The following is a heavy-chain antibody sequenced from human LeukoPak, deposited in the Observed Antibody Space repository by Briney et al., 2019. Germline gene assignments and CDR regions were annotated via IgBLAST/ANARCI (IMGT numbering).Heavy chain of an antibody. CDR1: GYSISSGYY. CDR2: IYHSGST. J-gene: IGHJ4*02. Sequence: SETLSLTCTVSGYSISSGYYWGWIRQPPGKGLEWIGSIYHSGSTYYNPSLKSRVTISVDTSKNQFSLKLSSVTAADTAVYYCARGMSSSWPGRLDYWGQGTLVTVSS. CDR3: ARGMSSSWPGRLDY. D-gene: IGHD6-13*01. V-gene: IGHV4-38-2*02.